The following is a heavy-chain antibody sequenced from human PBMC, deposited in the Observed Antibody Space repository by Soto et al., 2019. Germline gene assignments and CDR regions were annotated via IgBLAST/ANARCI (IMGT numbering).Heavy chain of an antibody. Sequence: ASVKVSCKASGYTFTGYYMHWVRQAPGQGLEWMGWINPNSGGTNYAQKFQGWVTMTRDTSISTAYMELSRLRSDDTAVYYCARGVLLWFGESRYFDYWGQGTLVTVSS. V-gene: IGHV1-2*04. CDR3: ARGVLLWFGESRYFDY. J-gene: IGHJ4*02. CDR2: INPNSGGT. D-gene: IGHD3-10*01. CDR1: GYTFTGYY.